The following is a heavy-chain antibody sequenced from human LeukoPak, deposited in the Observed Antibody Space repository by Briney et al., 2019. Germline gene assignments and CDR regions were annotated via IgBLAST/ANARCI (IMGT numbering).Heavy chain of an antibody. CDR1: GDXISSTSAG. CDR2: TYYRSKWYY. D-gene: IGHD6-19*01. Sequence: SQTLSLTCVISGDXISSTSAGWNWIRQSPSRGLEWLGRTYYRSKWYYDYAVSVNGRLTINPDTSKNQFSLQLNSVTPEDTAVYYCARGVAGTGFDYWGQGSLVTVSS. V-gene: IGHV6-1*01. CDR3: ARGVAGTGFDY. J-gene: IGHJ4*02.